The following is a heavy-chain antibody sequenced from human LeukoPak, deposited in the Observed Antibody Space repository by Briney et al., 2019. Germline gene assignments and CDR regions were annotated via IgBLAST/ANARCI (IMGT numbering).Heavy chain of an antibody. CDR1: GGSISSSSYY. CDR3: ARLQPHFDY. CDR2: IYYSGST. Sequence: SETLSLTCTVSGGSISSSSYYWGWIRQPPGKGLEWIGSIYYSGSTYYNPSLKSRVTISVDTSKNQFSLKLSSVTAADTAVYYYARLQPHFDYWGQGTLVTVSS. J-gene: IGHJ4*02. V-gene: IGHV4-39*07. D-gene: IGHD6-13*01.